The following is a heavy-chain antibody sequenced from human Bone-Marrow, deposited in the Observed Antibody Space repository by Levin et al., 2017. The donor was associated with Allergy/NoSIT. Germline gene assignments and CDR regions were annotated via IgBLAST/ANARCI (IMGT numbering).Heavy chain of an antibody. CDR3: ARVGVWGSHSDY. D-gene: IGHD3-16*01. J-gene: IGHJ4*02. CDR1: GFTFSNYH. CDR2: IWLDGSIK. Sequence: QTSETLSLTCAASGFTFSNYHMHWVRQAPGKGLEWVAVIWLDGSIKYYADSVKGRFTISRDNSKGTLYLEMNSLRAEDTAVYYCARVGVWGSHSDYWGQGTLVTVSS. V-gene: IGHV3-33*01.